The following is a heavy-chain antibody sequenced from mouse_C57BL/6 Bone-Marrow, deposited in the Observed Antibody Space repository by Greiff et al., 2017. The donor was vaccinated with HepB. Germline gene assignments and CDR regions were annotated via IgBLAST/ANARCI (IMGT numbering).Heavy chain of an antibody. CDR3: ARDTYYYGSSYVWFAY. D-gene: IGHD1-1*01. Sequence: VQLQQSGPGLVKPSQSLSLTCSVTGYSITSGYYWNWIRQFPGNKLEWMGYISYDGSNNYNPSLKNRISITRDTSKNQFFLKLNSVTTEDTATYYCARDTYYYGSSYVWFAYWGQGTLVTVSA. V-gene: IGHV3-6*01. J-gene: IGHJ3*01. CDR2: ISYDGSN. CDR1: GYSITSGYY.